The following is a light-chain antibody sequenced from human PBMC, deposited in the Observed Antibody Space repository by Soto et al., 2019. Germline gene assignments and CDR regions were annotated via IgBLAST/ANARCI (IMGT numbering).Light chain of an antibody. J-gene: IGLJ2*01. CDR2: LNN. CDR3: QSYDSSLSGYVV. CDR1: SSNIGAGYD. Sequence: QLVLTQPPSVSGAPGQRVTISCTGSSSNIGAGYDVNWYQQLPGIAPKLLIYLNNNRPSGVPDRFSGSKSGNSASLAITGLQAEDEADYYCQSYDSSLSGYVVFGGRTKLTVL. V-gene: IGLV1-40*01.